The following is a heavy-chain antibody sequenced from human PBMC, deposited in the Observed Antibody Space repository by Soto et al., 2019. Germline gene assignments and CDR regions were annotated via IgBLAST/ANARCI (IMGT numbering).Heavy chain of an antibody. CDR2: IRSKAYGGTT. CDR1: GFTFGDYA. V-gene: IGHV3-49*03. CDR3: TRAEGLRDYYYYYYMDV. J-gene: IGHJ6*03. Sequence: PGGSLRLSCTASGFTFGDYAMSWFRQAPGKGLEWVGFIRSKAYGGTTEYAASVKGRFTISRDDSKSIAYLQMNSLKTEDTAVYYCTRAEGLRDYYYYYYMDVWGKGTTVTVSS. D-gene: IGHD2-21*01.